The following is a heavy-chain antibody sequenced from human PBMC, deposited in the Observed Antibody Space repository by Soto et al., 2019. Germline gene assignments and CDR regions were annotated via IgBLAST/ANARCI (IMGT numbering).Heavy chain of an antibody. V-gene: IGHV1-69*08. CDR2: IIPILGIA. CDR1: GGTFSSYT. D-gene: IGHD2-15*01. CDR3: ARESGVYCSGGSCPIDY. Sequence: QVQLVQSGAEVKKPGSSVKVSCKASGGTFSSYTISWVRQAPGQGLEWMGRIIPILGIANYAQKSQGRVTITADKSTSTAYMELSSLRSEDTAVYYCARESGVYCSGGSCPIDYWGQGTLVTVSS. J-gene: IGHJ4*02.